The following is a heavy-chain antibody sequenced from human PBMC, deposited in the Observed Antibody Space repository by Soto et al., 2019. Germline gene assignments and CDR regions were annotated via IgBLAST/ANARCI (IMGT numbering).Heavy chain of an antibody. D-gene: IGHD1-1*01. Sequence: DVQLVESGGGWIQPGESLRLSCAASGFTISGKKYVAWVRQAPGEGLEWVSALYDLDGSFYAASVKGRFTTSSDSSKTTVYLRMNDLRPDDTAVYYCATWHEREHAYDVWGQGTTVTVSS. J-gene: IGHJ3*01. V-gene: IGHV3-53*01. CDR1: GFTISGKKY. CDR2: LYDLDGS. CDR3: ATWHEREHAYDV.